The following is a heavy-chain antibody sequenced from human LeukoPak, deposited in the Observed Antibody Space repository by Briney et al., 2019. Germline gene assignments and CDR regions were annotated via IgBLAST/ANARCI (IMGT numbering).Heavy chain of an antibody. CDR2: IYYSGST. Sequence: SDTLSLTCTVSGGSISSYYWSWIRQPPGKGLEWIGYIYYSGSTNYNPSLKSRVTISVDTSKNQFSLKLSSVTAADTAVYYCASHLRKAAASPFDYWGQGTLVTVSS. D-gene: IGHD6-13*01. CDR1: GGSISSYY. V-gene: IGHV4-59*08. J-gene: IGHJ4*02. CDR3: ASHLRKAAASPFDY.